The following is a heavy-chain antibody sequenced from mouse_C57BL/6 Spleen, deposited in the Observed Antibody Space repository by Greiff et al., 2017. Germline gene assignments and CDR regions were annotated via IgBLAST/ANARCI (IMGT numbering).Heavy chain of an antibody. CDR1: GFTFSSYG. D-gene: IGHD1-1*01. J-gene: IGHJ4*01. V-gene: IGHV5-6*01. Sequence: EVQRVESGGDLVKPGGSLKLSCAASGFTFSSYGMSWVRQTPDKRLEWVATISSGGSYTYYPDSVKGRFTISRDNAKNTLYLQMSSLKSEDTAMYYCARHVYYGSSPSMDYWGQGTSVTVSS. CDR2: ISSGGSYT. CDR3: ARHVYYGSSPSMDY.